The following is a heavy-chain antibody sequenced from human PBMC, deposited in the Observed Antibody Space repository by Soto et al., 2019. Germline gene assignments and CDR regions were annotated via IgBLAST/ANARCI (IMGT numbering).Heavy chain of an antibody. Sequence: EVQLLESGGGLVQPGGSLRLSCAASGFTFSSYAMSWVRQAPGKGLEWVSAISGSGGSTYYADPVKGRFTIYKDNSKNTLYLQMNSLRAEDTAVYYGANLCFGELLPFDYWGQGTLVTVSS. CDR1: GFTFSSYA. CDR3: ANLCFGELLPFDY. J-gene: IGHJ4*02. D-gene: IGHD3-10*01. V-gene: IGHV3-23*01. CDR2: ISGSGGST.